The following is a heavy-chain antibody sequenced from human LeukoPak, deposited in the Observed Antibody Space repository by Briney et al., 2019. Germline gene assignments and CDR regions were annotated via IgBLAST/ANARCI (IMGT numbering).Heavy chain of an antibody. CDR2: IYYSGST. Sequence: SETLSLTCTVSGGSISSYYWSWIRQPPGKGLEWIGYIYYSGSTNYNPSLKSRVTMSVDTSKNQFSLKLNSVTAADTAAYYCARDRLGLPVDYWGRGTLVTVSS. CDR1: GGSISSYY. V-gene: IGHV4-59*01. D-gene: IGHD3-16*01. J-gene: IGHJ4*02. CDR3: ARDRLGLPVDY.